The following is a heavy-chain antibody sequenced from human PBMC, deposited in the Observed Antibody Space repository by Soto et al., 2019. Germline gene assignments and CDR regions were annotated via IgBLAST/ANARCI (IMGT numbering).Heavy chain of an antibody. D-gene: IGHD3-22*01. CDR1: DFTFSSFN. CDR3: ARDGYDNSAYPL. J-gene: IGHJ4*02. Sequence: EVQLVESGGGLVQPGGSLRLSCEASDFTFSSFNMNWVRQAPGKGLEWISYISSSSDSIYYATSVKGRFTISRDNAQKAVYPQMTSLRDEDTAVYYCARDGYDNSAYPLWGQGTLVTVSS. V-gene: IGHV3-48*02. CDR2: ISSSSDSI.